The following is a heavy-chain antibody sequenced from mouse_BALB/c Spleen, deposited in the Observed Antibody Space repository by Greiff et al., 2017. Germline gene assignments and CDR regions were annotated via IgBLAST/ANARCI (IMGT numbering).Heavy chain of an antibody. V-gene: IGHV1-69*02. CDR3: ARGGYLYYFDY. D-gene: IGHD2-14*01. CDR2: IDPSDSYT. CDR1: GYTFTSYW. J-gene: IGHJ2*01. Sequence: VQLQQPGAELVKPGASVKLSCKASGYTFTSYWMHWVKQRPGQGLEWIGEIDPSDSYTNYNQKFKGKATLTVDKSSSTAYMQLSSLTSEDSAVYYCARGGYLYYFDYWGQGTTLTVSS.